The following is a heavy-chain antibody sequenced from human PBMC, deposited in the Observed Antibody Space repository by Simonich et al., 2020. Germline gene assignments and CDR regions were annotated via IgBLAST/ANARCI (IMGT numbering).Heavy chain of an antibody. V-gene: IGHV1-18*01. D-gene: IGHD1-1*01. Sequence: QVQLVQSGAEVKKPGASVKVSCKAFVYTFTSYGISWVVQAPGQGLVWMGWCSAYNGNTNDSQKLQGRVTMTTDTSTSTAYMELRSLRADDTAGYYCARSTTGTTAFDIWGQGTMVTVSS. CDR1: VYTFTSYG. J-gene: IGHJ3*02. CDR2: CSAYNGNT. CDR3: ARSTTGTTAFDI.